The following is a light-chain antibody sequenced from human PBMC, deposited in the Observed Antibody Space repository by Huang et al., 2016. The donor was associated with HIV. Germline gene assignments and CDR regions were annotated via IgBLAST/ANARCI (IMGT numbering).Light chain of an antibody. CDR1: QSLLHSNGYNY. J-gene: IGKJ1*01. V-gene: IGKV2-28*01. CDR3: MQDLQTPWT. CDR2: LGS. Sequence: DIVMTQSPVSLSVTPGESASISCRSSQSLLHSNGYNYLGWYLQKPGQSPQLLIYLGSNRAPEVPDRFSGSVSGTDFTLKISRLEAEDIGVYYCMQDLQTPWTFGQGTKVEVK.